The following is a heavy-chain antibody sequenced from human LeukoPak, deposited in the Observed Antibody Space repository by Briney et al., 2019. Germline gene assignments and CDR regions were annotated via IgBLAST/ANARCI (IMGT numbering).Heavy chain of an antibody. J-gene: IGHJ2*01. D-gene: IGHD5-24*01. CDR1: GFNFDDYA. V-gene: IGHV3-9*01. CDR3: TRRAARWQFDL. CDR2: INWKTGNG. Sequence: SLGLSCAVSGFNFDDYAMHWVRQAPGRGLEWVSGINWKTGNGIYADSVRGRFTISRDNAKNSLYLQMSSLRAEDTALYYCTRRAARWQFDLWGRGTLLTVSS.